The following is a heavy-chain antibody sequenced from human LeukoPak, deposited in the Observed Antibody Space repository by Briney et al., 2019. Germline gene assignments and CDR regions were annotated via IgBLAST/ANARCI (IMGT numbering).Heavy chain of an antibody. D-gene: IGHD6-13*01. V-gene: IGHV4-59*08. J-gene: IGHJ4*02. Sequence: SETLSLTCTVSGVSISSYYWSWIRQPPGKGLEWIGYIYYSGSTNYNPSLKSRVTISVDTSKNQFSLKLSSVTAADTAVYYCATYIAAADGYFDYWGQGTLVTVSS. CDR3: ATYIAAADGYFDY. CDR1: GVSISSYY. CDR2: IYYSGST.